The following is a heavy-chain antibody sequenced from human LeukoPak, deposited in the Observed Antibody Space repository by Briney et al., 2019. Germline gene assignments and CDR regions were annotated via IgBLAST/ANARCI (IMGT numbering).Heavy chain of an antibody. CDR1: GFTFSSYA. CDR2: ISGSGGST. V-gene: IGHV3-23*01. CDR3: AKDIISCWYASGN. J-gene: IGHJ1*01. D-gene: IGHD6-19*01. Sequence: GGSLRLSCAASGFTFSSYAMSWVRQAPGKGLEWVSTISGSGGSTDYADSVKGRFTISRDNSKNTLYLQMNSLRAEDTAVYYCAKDIISCWYASGNWGQGTLVTVSS.